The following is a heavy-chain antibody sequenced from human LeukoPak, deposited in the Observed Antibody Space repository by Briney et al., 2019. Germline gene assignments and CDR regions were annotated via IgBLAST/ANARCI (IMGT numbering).Heavy chain of an antibody. CDR3: AKDVVVVPAAMFGGIDY. Sequence: GGSLRLSCAASGFTFSSYAMSWVRQAPGKGLEWVSAISGSGGSTYYADSVKGRFTISRDNSKNTLYLQMNSLRAEDTAVYYCAKDVVVVPAAMFGGIDYWGQGTLVTVSS. CDR1: GFTFSSYA. J-gene: IGHJ4*02. V-gene: IGHV3-23*01. D-gene: IGHD2-2*01. CDR2: ISGSGGST.